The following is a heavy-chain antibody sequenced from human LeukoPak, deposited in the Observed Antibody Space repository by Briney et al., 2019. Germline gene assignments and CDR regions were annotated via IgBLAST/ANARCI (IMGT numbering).Heavy chain of an antibody. CDR3: ARAGYSSGWDY. CDR2: IKQDGSEK. CDR1: GFTFSSYW. V-gene: IGHV3-7*01. Sequence: PGGSLRLSCAASGFTFSSYWMSWVRQAPGKGLGWVANIKQDGSEKYHVDSVKGRFTISRDNAENSLYLQMNSLRGEDTAVYFCARAGYSSGWDYWGQGTLVTVSS. D-gene: IGHD6-19*01. J-gene: IGHJ4*02.